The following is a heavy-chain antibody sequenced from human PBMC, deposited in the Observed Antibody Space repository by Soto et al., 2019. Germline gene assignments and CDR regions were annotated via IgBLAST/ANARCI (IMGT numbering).Heavy chain of an antibody. CDR1: GGSISSYY. CDR2: IYYSGST. D-gene: IGHD3-3*01. V-gene: IGHV4-59*01. J-gene: IGHJ6*03. Sequence: SETLSLTCTVSGGSISSYYWSWIRQPPGKKLERIGYIYYSGSTNYNPSLKSRVNISVDTSKNQFSLKLSSVTAADTAVYYCARALVYDFWSGYYNGHRNYYYMDVWGKGTTVTVSS. CDR3: ARALVYDFWSGYYNGHRNYYYMDV.